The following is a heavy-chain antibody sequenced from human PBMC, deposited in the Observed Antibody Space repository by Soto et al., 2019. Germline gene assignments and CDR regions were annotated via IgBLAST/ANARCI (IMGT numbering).Heavy chain of an antibody. J-gene: IGHJ4*02. CDR2: ISGSGGST. D-gene: IGHD3-10*02. V-gene: IGHV3-23*01. CDR3: ANSPLFRG. CDR1: GFTFSSYA. Sequence: EVQLLESGGGLVQPAGSLRRSCAASGFTFSSYATSWVRQAPGKGLEWVSAISGSGGSTYYADSVKGRFTISRDNSKNTLYLQMNSRRAEDTAVYYCANSPLFRGWGQGTLVTVSS.